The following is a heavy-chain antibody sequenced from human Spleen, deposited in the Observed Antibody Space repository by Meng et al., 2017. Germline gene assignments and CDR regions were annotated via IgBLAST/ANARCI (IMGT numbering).Heavy chain of an antibody. V-gene: IGHV3-74*01. J-gene: IGHJ4*02. Sequence: EVQLVESGGRLVQPGGSLSLSCAASGFTFSRYWMHWVRQVPGQGLVWVSSINPDGSSTSYADSVKGRFTISRDNAKNTLYLQMTSLRAEDTAVYYCSKDYTGSDDYWGQGTLVTVSS. CDR2: INPDGSST. CDR3: SKDYTGSDDY. CDR1: GFTFSRYW. D-gene: IGHD5-12*01.